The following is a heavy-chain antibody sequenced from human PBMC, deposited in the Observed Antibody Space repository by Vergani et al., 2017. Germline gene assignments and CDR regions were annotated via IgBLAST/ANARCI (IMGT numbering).Heavy chain of an antibody. D-gene: IGHD3-22*01. CDR2: IYYSGST. CDR1: GGSISSSSYY. J-gene: IGHJ3*02. V-gene: IGHV4-61*01. Sequence: QVQLQESGPGLVKPSETLSLTCTVSGGSISSSSYYWGWIRQPPGKGLEWIGYIYYSGSTNYNPSLKSRVTISVDTSKNQFSLKLSSVTAADTAVYYCARVLAEYYYDSSVAFDIWGQGTMVTVSS. CDR3: ARVLAEYYYDSSVAFDI.